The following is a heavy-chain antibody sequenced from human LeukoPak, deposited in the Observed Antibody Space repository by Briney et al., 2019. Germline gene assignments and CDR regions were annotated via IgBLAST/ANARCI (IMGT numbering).Heavy chain of an antibody. CDR2: IYYSGST. Sequence: SETLSLTCTVSGGSISSYYWSWIRQPPGKGLEWIGYIYYSGSTNCNPSLKSRVTISVDTSKNQFSLKLSSVTAADTAVYYCARHNGRFGDFDYWGQGTLVTVSS. J-gene: IGHJ4*02. CDR1: GGSISSYY. CDR3: ARHNGRFGDFDY. V-gene: IGHV4-59*08. D-gene: IGHD2-8*01.